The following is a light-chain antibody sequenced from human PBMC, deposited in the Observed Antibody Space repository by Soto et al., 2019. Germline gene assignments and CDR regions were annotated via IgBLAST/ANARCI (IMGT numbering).Light chain of an antibody. Sequence: QSALTQPASVSGSHGQSITISCTGTSSDVGGYNYVSWYQQHPGKAPKLMIYDVSNRPSGVSNRFSGSKSGNTASLTISGLQAEDEADYYCSSYASSNTVVFGGGTKLTVL. CDR2: DVS. V-gene: IGLV2-14*03. J-gene: IGLJ2*01. CDR1: SSDVGGYNY. CDR3: SSYASSNTVV.